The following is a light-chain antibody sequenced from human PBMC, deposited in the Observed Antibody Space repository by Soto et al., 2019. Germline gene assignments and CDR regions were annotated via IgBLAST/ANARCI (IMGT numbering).Light chain of an antibody. CDR3: QQYTGPPTT. J-gene: IGKJ5*01. CDR2: DAS. CDR1: QSVGDF. Sequence: EIVLTQSPATLSLSPGERATLSCRASQSVGDFLVWYQQKPGQAPRLLIYDASKRATGIPARFSGSGSGTDFTLTITRLEPEDSAVYFCQQYTGPPTTFGQGTRLEIK. V-gene: IGKV3-11*01.